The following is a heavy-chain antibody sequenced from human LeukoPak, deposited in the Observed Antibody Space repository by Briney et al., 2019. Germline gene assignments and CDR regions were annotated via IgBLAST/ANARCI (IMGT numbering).Heavy chain of an antibody. CDR2: ISSSGSTI. J-gene: IGHJ4*02. Sequence: GGSLRLSCAASGFTFSSYEMNWVRQAPGKGLEWVSYISSSGSTIYYADSVKGRFTISRDNAKNSLYLQMNSLRAEDTAVYYCARITMASGGAPYWGQGTLVTVSS. D-gene: IGHD3-10*01. CDR1: GFTFSSYE. V-gene: IGHV3-48*03. CDR3: ARITMASGGAPY.